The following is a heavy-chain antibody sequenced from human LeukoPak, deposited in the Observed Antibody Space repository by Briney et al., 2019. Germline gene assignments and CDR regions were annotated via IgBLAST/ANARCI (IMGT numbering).Heavy chain of an antibody. Sequence: GASVKVFCKASGYTFNGYYMHWVRQAPGRGLEWMGWINPHSDGTNYAQQFQGRVTITADESTSTAYIQLSILRSEDTAVYYCARGQGSGSYGSTYYYNYYMDVWGKGTTVSISS. D-gene: IGHD3-10*01. V-gene: IGHV1-2*02. J-gene: IGHJ6*03. CDR2: INPHSDGT. CDR3: ARGQGSGSYGSTYYYNYYMDV. CDR1: GYTFNGYY.